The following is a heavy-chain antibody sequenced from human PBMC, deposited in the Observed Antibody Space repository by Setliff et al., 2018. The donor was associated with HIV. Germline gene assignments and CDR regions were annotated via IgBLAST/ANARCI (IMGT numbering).Heavy chain of an antibody. V-gene: IGHV4-61*09. CDR2: INTSGST. CDR3: ARARAVRGAGSLLGRDASDV. D-gene: IGHD3-10*01. CDR1: GGSIISGSYY. J-gene: IGHJ3*01. Sequence: SETLSLTCTVSGGSIISGSYYWGWVRQPAGKGLEWIGHINTSGSTNYNPSLKSRLTISLETSKNQFSLKLKSVIAADTAVYYCARARAVRGAGSLLGRDASDVWGQGTMVTVSS.